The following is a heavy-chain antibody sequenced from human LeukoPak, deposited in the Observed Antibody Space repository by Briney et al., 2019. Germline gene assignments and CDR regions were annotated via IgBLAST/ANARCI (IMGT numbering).Heavy chain of an antibody. CDR3: AKLVPDYYDILTGYHRDFDY. CDR1: GFTFDDYA. V-gene: IGHV3-9*01. CDR2: ISWNSGSI. Sequence: GGSLRLSCAASGFTFDDYAMHWVRQAPGKGLEWVSGISWNSGSIGYADSVKGRFTISRDNSKNTLYLQMNSLRAEDTAVYYCAKLVPDYYDILTGYHRDFDYWGQGTLVTVSS. J-gene: IGHJ4*02. D-gene: IGHD3-9*01.